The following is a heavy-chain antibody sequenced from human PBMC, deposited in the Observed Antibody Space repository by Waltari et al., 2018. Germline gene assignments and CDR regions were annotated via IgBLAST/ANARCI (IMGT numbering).Heavy chain of an antibody. D-gene: IGHD3-22*01. CDR3: AKDTYYYDSSGYYRGSAARKHYFDY. V-gene: IGHV3-33*06. CDR2: IWYDGSNK. CDR1: GFTFSSYG. Sequence: ASGFTFSSYGMHWVRQAPGKGLEWVAVIWYDGSNKYYADSVKGRFTISRDNSKNTLYLQMNSLRAEDTAVYYCAKDTYYYDSSGYYRGSAARKHYFDYWGQGTLVTVSS. J-gene: IGHJ4*02.